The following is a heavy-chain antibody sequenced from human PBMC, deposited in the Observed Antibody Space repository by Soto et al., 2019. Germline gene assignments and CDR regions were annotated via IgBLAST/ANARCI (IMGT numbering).Heavy chain of an antibody. Sequence: CAASGFTFSSYWMHWVRQAPGKGLVWVSRINSDGSSISYADSVKGRFTISRDNAKNTLYLQMNSLRVEDTAVYYCARETGYSSGWRQDYWGQGTLVTVSS. D-gene: IGHD6-19*01. CDR3: ARETGYSSGWRQDY. CDR1: GFTFSSYW. J-gene: IGHJ4*02. V-gene: IGHV3-74*01. CDR2: INSDGSSI.